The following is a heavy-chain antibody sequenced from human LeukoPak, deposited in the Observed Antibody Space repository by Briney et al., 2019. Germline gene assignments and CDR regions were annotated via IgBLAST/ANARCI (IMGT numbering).Heavy chain of an antibody. CDR2: MNPNSGNT. J-gene: IGHJ6*02. V-gene: IGHV1-8*01. CDR1: GYTFTSYD. CDR3: AGSRGHYYGMDV. Sequence: PGASVKVPCKASGYTFTSYDINWVRQATGQGLEWMGWMNPNSGNTGYAQKFQGRVTMTRNTSISTAYMELSSLRSEDTAVYYCAGSRGHYYGMDVWGQGTTVTVSS. D-gene: IGHD5/OR15-5a*01.